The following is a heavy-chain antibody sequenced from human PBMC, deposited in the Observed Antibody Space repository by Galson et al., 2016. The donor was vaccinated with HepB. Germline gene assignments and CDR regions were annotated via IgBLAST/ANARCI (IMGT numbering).Heavy chain of an antibody. Sequence: SVKVSCKASGYTFTSYAIHWVRQAPGEGLEWMGWINAGHGNTKYSQKFQGRVTITRDTSASTVYMELSSLKSEDTAVYYCVRGVGGYCSSTSCLGYWGQGTLDTVSS. CDR3: VRGVGGYCSSTSCLGY. V-gene: IGHV1-3*01. D-gene: IGHD2-2*01. CDR2: INAGHGNT. J-gene: IGHJ4*02. CDR1: GYTFTSYA.